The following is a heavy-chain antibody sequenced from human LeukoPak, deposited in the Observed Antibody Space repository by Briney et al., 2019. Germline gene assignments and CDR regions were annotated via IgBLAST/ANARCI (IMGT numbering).Heavy chain of an antibody. J-gene: IGHJ4*02. CDR3: ARDPYRFGSSAPFDY. V-gene: IGHV4-39*02. Sequence: SETLSLTCTVSGGSISGSSYYWGWIRQPPGKGLEWIGSVYSSGNTYFNPSLKSRVTISVDTSKNQFSLKLSSVTAADTAVYYCARDPYRFGSSAPFDYWGQGTLVTVSS. CDR1: GGSISGSSYY. D-gene: IGHD3-10*01. CDR2: VYSSGNT.